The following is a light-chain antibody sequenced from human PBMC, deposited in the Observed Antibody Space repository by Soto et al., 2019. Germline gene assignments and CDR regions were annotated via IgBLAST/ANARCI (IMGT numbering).Light chain of an antibody. Sequence: VLNQPPSVSGSTGQSVTVSCTRASSDIGSYNRVSWYQQSPGTAPKLMIYEVSNRPSGVPDRFSGSKSGNTASLTISGLQPDDEADYYCSSYTSSTTYVFGSGTKVTVL. V-gene: IGLV2-18*02. CDR2: EVS. CDR1: SSDIGSYNR. CDR3: SSYTSSTTYV. J-gene: IGLJ1*01.